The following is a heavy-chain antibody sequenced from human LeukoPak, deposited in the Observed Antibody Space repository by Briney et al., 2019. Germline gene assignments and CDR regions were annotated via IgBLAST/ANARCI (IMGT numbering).Heavy chain of an antibody. CDR1: GYTFTSYD. J-gene: IGHJ3*02. V-gene: IGHV1-46*01. Sequence: ASVKVSCKASGYTFTSYDINWVRQAPGQGLEWMGIINPSGGSTSNPQKFQGRVTMTRDMSTSTVYMELSNLRSDDTAVYYCATLSFGIAVAGHLKRGAFDIWGQGTMVTVSS. D-gene: IGHD6-19*01. CDR2: INPSGGST. CDR3: ATLSFGIAVAGHLKRGAFDI.